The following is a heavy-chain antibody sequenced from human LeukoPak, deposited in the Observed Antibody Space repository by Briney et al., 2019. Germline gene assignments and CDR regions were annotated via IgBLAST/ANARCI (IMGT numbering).Heavy chain of an antibody. D-gene: IGHD3-3*01. J-gene: IGHJ4*02. V-gene: IGHV4-59*08. Sequence: PSETLSLTCTVTGGSINSYYWSWIRQPPGKGLEWVGYIYSGGYTKYNPSLKNRVTISIAASENQFSLKLNSVTAADTAVYYCARLGPSGYYYFDYWGQGTLVTVSS. CDR1: GGSINSYY. CDR2: IYSGGYT. CDR3: ARLGPSGYYYFDY.